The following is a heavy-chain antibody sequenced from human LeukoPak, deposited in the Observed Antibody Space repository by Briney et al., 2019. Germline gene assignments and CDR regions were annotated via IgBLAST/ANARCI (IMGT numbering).Heavy chain of an antibody. CDR3: ARDGASIDDQYYGLDV. CDR1: GFTFSSYW. CDR2: IRSNSRGI. J-gene: IGHJ6*02. Sequence: GGSLRLSCAASGFTFSSYWMSWVRQAPGKGPESVSSIRSNSRGINYADSVKGRFTISRDNDKNTVFLEMNSLRAEDTAVYYCARDGASIDDQYYGLDVWGQGITVTVSS. V-gene: IGHV3-21*06. D-gene: IGHD1-1*01.